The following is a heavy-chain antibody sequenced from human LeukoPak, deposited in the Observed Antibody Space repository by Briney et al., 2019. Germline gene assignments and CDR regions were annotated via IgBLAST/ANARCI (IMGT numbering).Heavy chain of an antibody. CDR3: ARALPYTAMVPAFDY. Sequence: ASVKVSCKASGGTFSSYAISWVRQAPGQGLEWMGRIIPILGIANYAQKFQGRVTITADKSTSTAYMELSSLRSEDTAVYYCARALPYTAMVPAFDYWGQGTLVTVSS. D-gene: IGHD5-18*01. CDR1: GGTFSSYA. J-gene: IGHJ4*02. CDR2: IIPILGIA. V-gene: IGHV1-69*04.